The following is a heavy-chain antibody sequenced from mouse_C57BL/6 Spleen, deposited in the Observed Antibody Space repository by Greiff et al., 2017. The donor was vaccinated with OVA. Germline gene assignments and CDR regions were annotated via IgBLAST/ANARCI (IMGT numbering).Heavy chain of an antibody. CDR3: ASSLGYCNLGD. CDR2: INPSSGYT. D-gene: IGHD2-1*01. V-gene: IGHV1-4*01. CDR1: GYTFTSYT. Sequence: VQLQQSGAELARPGASVKMSCKASGYTFTSYTMHWVKQRPGQGLEWIGYINPSSGYTKYNQKFKDKTTLTADKSSSTAYMQLSSLTSEESAVYYCASSLGYCNLGDWGKGTTLTVSS. J-gene: IGHJ2*01.